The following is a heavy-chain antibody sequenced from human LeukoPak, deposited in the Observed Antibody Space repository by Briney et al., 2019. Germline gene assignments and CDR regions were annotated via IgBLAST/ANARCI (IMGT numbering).Heavy chain of an antibody. Sequence: GGSLRLSCAASGFTFSDYYMSWIRQAPGKGLEWISYLSSDNYTIYYADSVKGRFIISRDNAKDSLYLQMNSLRAEDTAVYYCARVATDGGGFDPWGLGTLVTVSS. D-gene: IGHD3-16*01. CDR1: GFTFSDYY. CDR3: ARVATDGGGFDP. CDR2: LSSDNYTI. J-gene: IGHJ5*02. V-gene: IGHV3-11*04.